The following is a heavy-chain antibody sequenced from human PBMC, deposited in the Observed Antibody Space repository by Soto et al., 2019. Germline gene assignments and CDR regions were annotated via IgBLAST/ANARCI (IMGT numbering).Heavy chain of an antibody. CDR1: GLTFSSHA. D-gene: IGHD3-10*01. CDR3: ARKSRVNPTRPYWYFDL. CDR2: VSGAGDYT. J-gene: IGHJ2*01. V-gene: IGHV3-23*04. Sequence: VELVESGGGLVHPGASLRLSCATSGLTFSSHAMSWVRQAPGRGLEWVSTVSGAGDYTYYADSVKGRFTISRDNSKSTAYLQMSNLRAEDSAVYYCARKSRVNPTRPYWYFDLWGRGSLVSVSS.